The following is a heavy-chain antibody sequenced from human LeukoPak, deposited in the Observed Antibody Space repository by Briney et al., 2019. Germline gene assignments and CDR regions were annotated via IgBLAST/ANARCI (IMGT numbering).Heavy chain of an antibody. CDR1: GGSISSYY. Sequence: SETLSLTCTVSGGSISSYYWSWIRQPPGKGLEWIGYIYYSGSTNYNPSLKSRVTISVDTSKNQFSLKLSSVTAADTAVYYCAREAGDCSRTSWPPGGFDPWGQGTLVTVSS. CDR3: AREAGDCSRTSWPPGGFDP. V-gene: IGHV4-59*01. D-gene: IGHD2-2*01. CDR2: IYYSGST. J-gene: IGHJ5*02.